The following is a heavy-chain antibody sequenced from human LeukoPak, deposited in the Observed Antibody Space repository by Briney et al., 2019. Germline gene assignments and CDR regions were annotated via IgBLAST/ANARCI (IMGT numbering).Heavy chain of an antibody. Sequence: GRSLRLSCAASGFTFSSYGMHWFRQAPGKGLEWVAVIWYDGSNKYYADSVKGRFTISRDNSKNTLYLQMNSLRAEDTAVYYCAREPHYGDYDGDAFDIWGQGTMVTVSS. CDR2: IWYDGSNK. CDR1: GFTFSSYG. J-gene: IGHJ3*02. V-gene: IGHV3-33*01. D-gene: IGHD4-17*01. CDR3: AREPHYGDYDGDAFDI.